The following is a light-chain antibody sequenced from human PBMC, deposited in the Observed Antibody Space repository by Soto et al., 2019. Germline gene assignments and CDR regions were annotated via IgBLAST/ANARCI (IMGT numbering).Light chain of an antibody. Sequence: DILLTQSPATLSLSPGERATLSCRASQSVGSSLAWFQQKPGQAPRLLIYDASNRATGIPARFSGSGSGTDFTLTISSLETEDFAVYYCQQRSNWPLVTFGPGTRVDV. CDR3: QQRSNWPLVT. J-gene: IGKJ3*01. V-gene: IGKV3-11*01. CDR2: DAS. CDR1: QSVGSS.